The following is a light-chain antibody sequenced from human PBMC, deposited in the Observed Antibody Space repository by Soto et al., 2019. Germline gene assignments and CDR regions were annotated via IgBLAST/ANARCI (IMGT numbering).Light chain of an antibody. CDR1: QSVSSSY. J-gene: IGKJ2*01. CDR3: QQYGSSPRYT. V-gene: IGKV3-20*01. CDR2: GAS. Sequence: EIVWTQSPGTLSLSPGERATLSCRASQSVSSSYLAWYQQKPGQAPRLLIYGASSRATGIPDRFSGSGSGTDFTLTISRLEPEDFAVYYCQQYGSSPRYTFGQGTTLESK.